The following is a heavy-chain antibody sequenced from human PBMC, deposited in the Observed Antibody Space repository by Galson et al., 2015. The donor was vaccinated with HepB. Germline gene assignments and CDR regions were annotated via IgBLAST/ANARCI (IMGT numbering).Heavy chain of an antibody. Sequence: SLRLSCAASGFSFNTYWMHWVRQAPGKGLVWVPRIKNDGSTINYADSVKGRFTISRDNAKNTLYLQMNSLRPEDTAVYYCAASVAGNYWGQGTLVTVSS. D-gene: IGHD6-19*01. J-gene: IGHJ4*02. CDR1: GFSFNTYW. CDR3: AASVAGNY. V-gene: IGHV3-74*01. CDR2: IKNDGSTI.